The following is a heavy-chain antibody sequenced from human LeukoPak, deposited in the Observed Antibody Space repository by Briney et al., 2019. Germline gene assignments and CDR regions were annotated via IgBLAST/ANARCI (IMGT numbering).Heavy chain of an antibody. CDR2: ISGSGGST. J-gene: IGHJ4*02. V-gene: IGHV3-23*01. CDR1: RFTLSTYV. CDR3: AKVGASDDY. D-gene: IGHD1-26*01. Sequence: GGSLRLSCAVSRFTLSTYVIGSGRQAPGKGLEWVSAISGSGGSTYYAPSVKGRFNIYRDNSTNTLYLQMNSLRAEGTAVSYCAKVGASDDYWGQGTLVTVSS.